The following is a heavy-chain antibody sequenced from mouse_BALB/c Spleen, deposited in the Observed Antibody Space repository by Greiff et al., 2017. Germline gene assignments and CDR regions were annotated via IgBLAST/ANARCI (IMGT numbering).Heavy chain of an antibody. CDR2: ISSGGGNT. V-gene: IGHV5-9*03. Sequence: EVKLVESGGGLVKPGGSLKLSCAASGFTFSSYTMSWVRQTPEKRLEWVATISSGGGNTYYPDSVKGRFTISRDNAKNNLYLQMSSLRSEDTALYYCARYELRPYAMDYWGQGTSVTVSS. CDR1: GFTFSSYT. CDR3: ARYELRPYAMDY. J-gene: IGHJ4*01. D-gene: IGHD1-2*01.